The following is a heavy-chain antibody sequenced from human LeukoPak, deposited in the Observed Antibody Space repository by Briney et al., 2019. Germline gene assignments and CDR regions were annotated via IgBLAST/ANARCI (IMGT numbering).Heavy chain of an antibody. D-gene: IGHD2-2*01. CDR3: ARYCSSTSCSDWFDP. Sequence: SETLSLTCAVYGGSFSGYYWSWIRQPAGKGLEWIGRIFTSGSTNYNPSLKSRVTMSVDTSKNQFSLKLSSVTAADTAVYYCARYCSSTSCSDWFDPWGQGTLVTVSS. CDR2: IFTSGST. CDR1: GGSFSGYY. V-gene: IGHV4-59*10. J-gene: IGHJ5*02.